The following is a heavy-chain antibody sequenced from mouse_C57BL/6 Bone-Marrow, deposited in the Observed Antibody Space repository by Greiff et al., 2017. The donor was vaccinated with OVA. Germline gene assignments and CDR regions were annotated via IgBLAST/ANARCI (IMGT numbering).Heavy chain of an antibody. CDR1: GFTFSSYA. CDR3: ARGPFAY. CDR2: ISDGGSYT. Sequence: VQLKASGGGLVKPGGSLTLSCAASGFTFSSYAMSWVRQTPEKRLEWVATISDGGSYTYYPDNVKGRFTISRDNAKNNLYLQMSHLKSEDTAMYYCARGPFAYWGQGTLVTVSA. V-gene: IGHV5-4*01. J-gene: IGHJ3*01.